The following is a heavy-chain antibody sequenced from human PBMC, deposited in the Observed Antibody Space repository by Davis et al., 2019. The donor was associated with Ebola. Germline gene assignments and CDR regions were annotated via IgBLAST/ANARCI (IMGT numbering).Heavy chain of an antibody. D-gene: IGHD1-26*01. CDR1: GYTFTSYA. J-gene: IGHJ5*02. Sequence: ASVKVSCKASGYTFTSYAMHWVRQAPGQRLEWMGWISAYNGNTNYAQKLQGRVTMTTDTSTSTAYMELRSLRSDDTAVYYCARAIVGATEWFDPWGQGTLVTVSS. V-gene: IGHV1-18*01. CDR2: ISAYNGNT. CDR3: ARAIVGATEWFDP.